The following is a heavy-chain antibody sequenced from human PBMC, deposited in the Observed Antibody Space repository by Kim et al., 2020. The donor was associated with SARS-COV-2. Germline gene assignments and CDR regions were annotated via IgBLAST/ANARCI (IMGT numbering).Heavy chain of an antibody. V-gene: IGHV3-74*01. Sequence: SVKGRFTISRDNAKNTLYLQMNGLRPEDTAVYYCAKVGDYDISGYYGFFRPWGQGTRVTVSS. J-gene: IGHJ5*02. CDR3: AKVGDYDISGYYGFFRP. D-gene: IGHD3-22*01.